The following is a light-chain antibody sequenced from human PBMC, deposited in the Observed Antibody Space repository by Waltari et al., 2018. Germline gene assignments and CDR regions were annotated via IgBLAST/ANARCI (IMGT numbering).Light chain of an antibody. CDR3: HQYDSSPWT. CDR1: QSVLYSSNNKNC. Sequence: DIVMTQSPDSLAVSLGERATINCKSSQSVLYSSNNKNCLAWYQQKPGQPPKLLIYWASTRESGVPDRFSGSGSGTDFTLTISSLQAEDVAVYYCHQYDSSPWTFGQGTKVEI. J-gene: IGKJ1*01. V-gene: IGKV4-1*01. CDR2: WAS.